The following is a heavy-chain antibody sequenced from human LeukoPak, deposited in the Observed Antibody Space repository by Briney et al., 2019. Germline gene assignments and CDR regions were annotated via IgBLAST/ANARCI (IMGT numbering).Heavy chain of an antibody. D-gene: IGHD5-18*01. V-gene: IGHV1-18*01. CDR1: GYTFTSYG. J-gene: IGHJ6*02. Sequence: ASVKVSCKASGYTFTSYGISWVRQAPGQGLEWMGWISAYNGNTNYAQKLQGRVTMTTDTSTSTAYMELRSLRSDDTAVYYCARDPWIRKSYYYGMDVWGQGTTVTVSS. CDR2: ISAYNGNT. CDR3: ARDPWIRKSYYYGMDV.